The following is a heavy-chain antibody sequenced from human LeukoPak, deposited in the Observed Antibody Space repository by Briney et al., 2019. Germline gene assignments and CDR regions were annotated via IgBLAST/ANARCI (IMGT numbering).Heavy chain of an antibody. V-gene: IGHV3-23*01. Sequence: GGSLRLSCAASGFTFSHYELTWVRQAPGKGLEWVSDIRSSGTNTYYGDSVKGRFTISRDNSKNTVFLQMDSLRVEDTAIYHCAREGRAVAGNNYFDPWGQGTLVTVSS. CDR1: GFTFSHYE. D-gene: IGHD6-19*01. J-gene: IGHJ5*02. CDR2: IRSSGTNT. CDR3: AREGRAVAGNNYFDP.